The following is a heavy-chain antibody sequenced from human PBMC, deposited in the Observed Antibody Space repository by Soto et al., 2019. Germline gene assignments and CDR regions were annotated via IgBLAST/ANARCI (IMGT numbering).Heavy chain of an antibody. V-gene: IGHV1-69*06. CDR3: ASHSSYDPYENNRFDP. D-gene: IGHD6-13*01. Sequence: QVQLVQSGAEVKKPGSSVKVSCKASGGTFSSYAISWVRQDPGQGLEWMGGIIPIFGTANYAQKFQGRVTITADKSTSTAYMELSRLRSEDTAVYYCASHSSYDPYENNRFDPWGQGTLVTVSS. CDR1: GGTFSSYA. CDR2: IIPIFGTA. J-gene: IGHJ5*02.